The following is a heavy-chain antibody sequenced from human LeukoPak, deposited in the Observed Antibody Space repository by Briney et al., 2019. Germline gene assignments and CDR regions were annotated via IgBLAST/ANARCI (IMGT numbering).Heavy chain of an antibody. D-gene: IGHD6-19*01. CDR3: AKDGAVAAHRGWFDP. Sequence: PGGSLRLSCAASGFTFSSYALHWVRQAPGKGLEWVSAISGSGGSTYYADSVKGRFTISRDNSKNTLYLQMNSLRAEDTAVYYCAKDGAVAAHRGWFDPWGQGTLVTVSS. CDR2: ISGSGGST. J-gene: IGHJ5*02. V-gene: IGHV3-23*01. CDR1: GFTFSSYA.